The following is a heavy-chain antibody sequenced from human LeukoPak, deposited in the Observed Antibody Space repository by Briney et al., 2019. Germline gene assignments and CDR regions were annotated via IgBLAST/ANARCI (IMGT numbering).Heavy chain of an antibody. CDR2: INPNSGGT. CDR1: GYTFTGYN. D-gene: IGHD2-8*01. J-gene: IGHJ4*02. CDR3: ASGVSGSDY. Sequence: ASVKVSRTCSGYTFTGYNMQWVRQPPAQGLEWMGGINPNSGGTNYAHKFQGRATRTRYTSISTAYMELSRLRYDDTAEYYSASGVSGSDYWGQGTLVTVSS. V-gene: IGHV1-2*02.